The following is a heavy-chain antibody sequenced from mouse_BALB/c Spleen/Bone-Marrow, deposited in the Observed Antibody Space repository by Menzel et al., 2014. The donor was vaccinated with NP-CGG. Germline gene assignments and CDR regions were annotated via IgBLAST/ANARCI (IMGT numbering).Heavy chain of an antibody. J-gene: IGHJ4*01. CDR1: GYTFTSYW. V-gene: IGHV1S22*01. CDR2: IYPGSGSI. D-gene: IGHD1-1*01. CDR3: LCYDYTMDY. Sequence: LQESGSELVRPGASVKLSCKASGYTFTSYWIHWVKQRPGQGLEWIGNIYPGSGSINYDEKLKSKATLTVDTSSSTAYMQLSSLTSEDSAVYYCLCYDYTMDYWGQGTSVTVSS.